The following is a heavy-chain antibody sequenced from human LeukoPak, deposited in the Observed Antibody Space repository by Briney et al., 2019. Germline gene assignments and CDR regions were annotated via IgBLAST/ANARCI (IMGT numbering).Heavy chain of an antibody. V-gene: IGHV3-23*01. CDR2: ISGSGGST. D-gene: IGHD1-26*01. CDR1: GFTFSSYA. J-gene: IGHJ3*02. CDR3: AKVLTPSYKWEPDAFDI. Sequence: GGSLRLSCAASGFTFSSYAMSWVRQAPGKGLEWVSAISGSGGSTYYADSVKGRFTISRDNSKNTLYLQMNSLRAEDTAVYYCAKVLTPSYKWEPDAFDIWGQGTMVTVSS.